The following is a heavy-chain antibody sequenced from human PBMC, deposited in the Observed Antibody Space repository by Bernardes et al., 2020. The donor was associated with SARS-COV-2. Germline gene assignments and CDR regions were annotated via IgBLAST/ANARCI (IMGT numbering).Heavy chain of an antibody. J-gene: IGHJ4*02. Sequence: GGSLRLSCAASGFTFDDYAMHWVRQAPGKGLEWVSGISWNSGSIGYADSVKGRFTISRDNAKNSLYLQMNSLRAEETALYYCAKDYYGSGSYYDYWGQGTLVTVSS. CDR3: AKDYYGSGSYYDY. V-gene: IGHV3-9*01. CDR2: ISWNSGSI. D-gene: IGHD3-10*01. CDR1: GFTFDDYA.